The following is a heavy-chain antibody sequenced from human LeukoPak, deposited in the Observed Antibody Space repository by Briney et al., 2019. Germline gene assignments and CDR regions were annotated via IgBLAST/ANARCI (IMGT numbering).Heavy chain of an antibody. J-gene: IGHJ4*02. CDR2: IYQTGTT. V-gene: IGHV4-59*08. Sequence: SETLSLTCTVSGGYISNYYWTWIRQPPGKGLEWIGFIYQTGTTNYNPSLKSRVTISVDTSKNQFSLKLSSVTAADTAVYYCARHDGSPYLSEDYFDYWGQGTLVTVSS. D-gene: IGHD6-13*01. CDR3: ARHDGSPYLSEDYFDY. CDR1: GGYISNYY.